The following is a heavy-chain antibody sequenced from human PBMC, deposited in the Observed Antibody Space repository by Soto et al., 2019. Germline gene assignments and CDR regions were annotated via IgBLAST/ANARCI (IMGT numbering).Heavy chain of an antibody. Sequence: SETLSLTCTVSGGSLSNYYWSWIRQPAGKGLEWIGRVYTVGSTNYNPSLKSRVTMSIDTSKNQFSLRLTSVTAADTAVYYCARSPQTHSYAQFDSWGQGSLVTVSS. CDR3: ARSPQTHSYAQFDS. J-gene: IGHJ4*02. CDR1: GGSLSNYY. V-gene: IGHV4-4*07. D-gene: IGHD3-16*01. CDR2: VYTVGST.